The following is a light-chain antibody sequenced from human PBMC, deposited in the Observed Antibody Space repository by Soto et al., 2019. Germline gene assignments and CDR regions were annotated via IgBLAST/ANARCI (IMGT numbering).Light chain of an antibody. V-gene: IGKV3-11*01. J-gene: IGKJ1*01. CDR2: DAS. CDR1: QSVSSY. Sequence: EIVLTQSPATLSLSPGERATLSCRASQSVSSYLAWYQQKPGQAPRLLIYDASNRATGIPARFSGSGSGTDFTLTISSLEPEYFAVYYCQQRRNSPPRTFGQGPKVDIK. CDR3: QQRRNSPPRT.